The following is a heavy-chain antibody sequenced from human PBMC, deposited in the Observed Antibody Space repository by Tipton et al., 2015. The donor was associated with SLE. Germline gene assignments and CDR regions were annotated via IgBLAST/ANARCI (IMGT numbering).Heavy chain of an antibody. CDR1: GGSFSGYY. V-gene: IGHV4-34*01. D-gene: IGHD1-20*01. CDR3: ARGGNNWNEAGY. Sequence: TLSLTCAVYGGSFSGYYWSWIRQPPGKGLEWIGEINHSGSTNYNPSLKSRVTISVDTSKNQFSLKLSSVTAADTAVYYCARGGNNWNEAGYWGQGTLVTVSS. J-gene: IGHJ4*02. CDR2: INHSGST.